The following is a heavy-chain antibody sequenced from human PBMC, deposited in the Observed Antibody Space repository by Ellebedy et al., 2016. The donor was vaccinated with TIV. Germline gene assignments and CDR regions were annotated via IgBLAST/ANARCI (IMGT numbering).Heavy chain of an antibody. D-gene: IGHD4-17*01. CDR1: EFTLTNYW. J-gene: IGHJ2*01. CDR2: INEDGTKK. V-gene: IGHV3-7*01. Sequence: GGSLRLSCTASEFTLTNYWMTWVRQAPGKGPEWVANINEDGTKKHYVDSVKGRFTISRDNAGNSLYLQMNSLGAEDTAVYYCARAIYGASYLWGRGTLVTVSS. CDR3: ARAIYGASYL.